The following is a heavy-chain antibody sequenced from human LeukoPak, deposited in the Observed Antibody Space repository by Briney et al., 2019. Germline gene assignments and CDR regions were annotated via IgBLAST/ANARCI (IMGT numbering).Heavy chain of an antibody. Sequence: PGGSLRLSCGASGFNFSSYWMSWVRQAPGKGLEWVANIKQDGSEKYYVDSVKGRFTISRDNAKNSLYLQMNSLRAEDTAVYYCARVDGSGSYIYYYYMDVWGKGTTVTVSS. V-gene: IGHV3-7*01. J-gene: IGHJ6*03. CDR2: IKQDGSEK. CDR3: ARVDGSGSYIYYYYMDV. D-gene: IGHD3-10*01. CDR1: GFNFSSYW.